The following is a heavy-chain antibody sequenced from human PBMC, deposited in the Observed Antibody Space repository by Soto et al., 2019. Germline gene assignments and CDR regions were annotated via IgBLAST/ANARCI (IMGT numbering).Heavy chain of an antibody. Sequence: QVQLQESGPGLVKPSETLSLTCTVSGGSVSSGNFYWNWIRQPPGKPLEWIGYIYYNGNTNYDPSLKGRVTISMDTSKNKCSLKLNSVTAADTAVYYCARRTVITGLNDYWGQGTLVTVSS. V-gene: IGHV4-61*01. J-gene: IGHJ4*02. CDR2: IYYNGNT. CDR3: ARRTVITGLNDY. D-gene: IGHD3-22*01. CDR1: GGSVSSGNFY.